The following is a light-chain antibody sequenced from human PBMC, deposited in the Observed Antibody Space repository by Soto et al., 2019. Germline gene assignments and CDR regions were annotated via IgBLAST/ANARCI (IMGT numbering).Light chain of an antibody. Sequence: QSALTQPASVSGSPGQSITISCTGTSSDVGTYNLVSWYQQHPGKAPQLMLFEVSKRPSGFSNRFSGSKSGNTASLTISGLQAEDEADYYCCSYAGSITYVFGKGTKVTVL. CDR2: EVS. CDR1: SSDVGTYNL. V-gene: IGLV2-23*02. CDR3: CSYAGSITYV. J-gene: IGLJ1*01.